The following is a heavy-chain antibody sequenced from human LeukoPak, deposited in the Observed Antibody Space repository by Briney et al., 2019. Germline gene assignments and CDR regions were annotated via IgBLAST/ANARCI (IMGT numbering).Heavy chain of an antibody. Sequence: GGSLRLSCAASGFTFSSYEMNWVRQAPGKGLEWVSYISSSGSTIYYADSVKGRFTISRDNAENSLYLQMNSLRAEDTAVYYCARDRGADSSSWYYWGQGTLVTVSS. D-gene: IGHD6-13*01. CDR3: ARDRGADSSSWYY. CDR2: ISSSGSTI. V-gene: IGHV3-48*03. J-gene: IGHJ4*02. CDR1: GFTFSSYE.